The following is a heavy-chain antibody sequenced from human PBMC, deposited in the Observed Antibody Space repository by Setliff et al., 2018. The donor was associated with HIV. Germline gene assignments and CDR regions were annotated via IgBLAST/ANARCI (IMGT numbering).Heavy chain of an antibody. Sequence: SETLSLTCTVSGGSISSYYWSWIRQPPGKGLEWIGYIYYSGSTNYNPSLKSRVTISVDTSKNQFSLKLSSVTAADTAVYYCARDSSYAPERRGFDYWGQGTLVTVSS. V-gene: IGHV4-59*01. CDR3: ARDSSYAPERRGFDY. CDR1: GGSISSYY. D-gene: IGHD2-2*01. CDR2: IYYSGST. J-gene: IGHJ4*02.